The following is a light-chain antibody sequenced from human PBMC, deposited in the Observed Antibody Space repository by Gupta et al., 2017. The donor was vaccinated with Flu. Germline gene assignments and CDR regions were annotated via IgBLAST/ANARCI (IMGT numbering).Light chain of an antibody. CDR2: GAS. Sequence: DIVLTQSPGTLSLSPGERATLSCRASQSVSRSYLAWYQQQPGQAPRLLIYGASSKAIGIPDRFSGRGSGKDFTLTISRLEPEDVAVYYCQQYGSSLVTFGRGTKVDIK. J-gene: IGKJ3*01. V-gene: IGKV3-20*01. CDR1: QSVSRSY. CDR3: QQYGSSLVT.